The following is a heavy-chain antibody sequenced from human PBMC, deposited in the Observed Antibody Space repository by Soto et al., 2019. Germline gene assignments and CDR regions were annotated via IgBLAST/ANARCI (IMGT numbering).Heavy chain of an antibody. D-gene: IGHD6-13*01. V-gene: IGHV1-24*01. CDR1: GYTLTELS. J-gene: IGHJ4*02. Sequence: GASGKVSCKVSGYTLTELSMHWVRQAPGKGVEWRGGFDPEDGETIYAQKFQGRVTMTEDTSTDTAYMELSSLRSEDTAVYYCATDSPRDSSSWNPFDYWGQGTLVTVSS. CDR3: ATDSPRDSSSWNPFDY. CDR2: FDPEDGET.